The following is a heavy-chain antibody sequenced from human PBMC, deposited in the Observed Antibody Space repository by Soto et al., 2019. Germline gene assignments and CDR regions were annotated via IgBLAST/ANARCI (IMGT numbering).Heavy chain of an antibody. Sequence: EVQLVESGGGLVQPGGSLRLSCAASGFTVSSNFMNWVRQAPGKGLEWVSDIYSGGNTYYADSVKGRFTISRHNSKNTLYLQINSLRVEDSAVYYCARDNDYGSGSLDYWGQGTLVIVSS. D-gene: IGHD3-10*01. J-gene: IGHJ4*02. V-gene: IGHV3-53*04. CDR3: ARDNDYGSGSLDY. CDR2: IYSGGNT. CDR1: GFTVSSNF.